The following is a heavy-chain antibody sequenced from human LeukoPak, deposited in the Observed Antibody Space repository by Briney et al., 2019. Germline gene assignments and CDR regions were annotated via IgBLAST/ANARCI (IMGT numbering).Heavy chain of an antibody. V-gene: IGHV1-69*05. Sequence: SVKVSCKASGGTFSSYAISWVRQAPGQGLEWMGGIIPIFGTANYAQKFQGRVTITRDTSASTAYMELSSLRSDDTAVYYCARAVWVWGSYRDFQFDYWGQGTLVTVSS. D-gene: IGHD3-16*02. CDR3: ARAVWVWGSYRDFQFDY. CDR1: GGTFSSYA. J-gene: IGHJ4*02. CDR2: IIPIFGTA.